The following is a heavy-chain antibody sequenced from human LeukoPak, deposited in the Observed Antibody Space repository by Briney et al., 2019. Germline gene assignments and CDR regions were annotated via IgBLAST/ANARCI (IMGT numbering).Heavy chain of an antibody. J-gene: IGHJ4*02. D-gene: IGHD6-6*01. Sequence: SETLSLTCAVYGGSFSGYYWSWIRQPPGKGLEWIGEINHSGSTNYNPSLKSRVTISVDTSKNQFSLKLSSVTAADTAVYYCARDRRIAARPEVFDYWGQGTLVTVSS. CDR1: GGSFSGYY. CDR2: INHSGST. V-gene: IGHV4-34*01. CDR3: ARDRRIAARPEVFDY.